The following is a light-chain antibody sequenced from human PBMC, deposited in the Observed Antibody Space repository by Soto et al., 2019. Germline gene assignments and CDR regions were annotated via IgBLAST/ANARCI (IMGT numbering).Light chain of an antibody. J-gene: IGKJ4*01. CDR2: GAS. CDR1: QSVSSIY. Sequence: EIVLTQSPGTLSLSPGERATLSCRASQSVSSIYLAWYQQTPGQAPRLLIYGASSRATGIPDRFSGSGSGTDFTLTISRLEPEDFAVYFCQQYHLSPLTFGGGTQV. V-gene: IGKV3-20*01. CDR3: QQYHLSPLT.